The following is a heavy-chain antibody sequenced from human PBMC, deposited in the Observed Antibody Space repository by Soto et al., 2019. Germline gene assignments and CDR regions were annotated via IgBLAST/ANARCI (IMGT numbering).Heavy chain of an antibody. V-gene: IGHV4-34*01. CDR1: GRSLRGYY. CDR2: INHSGST. D-gene: IGHD4-17*01. CDR3: ARVLPLYGDYDG. Sequence: KTSETLSLTCAVYGRSLRGYYSSWIRQPPGKGLEWIGEINHSGSTNYNPSLKSRVTISVDTPKNQFSLKLSSVTAADTAVYYCARVLPLYGDYDGWGQGTLVTVSS. J-gene: IGHJ4*02.